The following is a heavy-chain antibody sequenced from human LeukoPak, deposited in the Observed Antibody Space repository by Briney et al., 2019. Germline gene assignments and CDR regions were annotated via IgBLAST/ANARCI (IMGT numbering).Heavy chain of an antibody. V-gene: IGHV1-18*01. CDR3: ASDGAVAGANYYYYGMDV. CDR1: GYTFTSYG. J-gene: IGHJ6*02. Sequence: ASVKVSCKASGYTFTSYGISWVRQAPGQGLEWMGWISAYNGNTNYAQKLQGRVTMTTDTSTSAAYMELRSLRSDDTAVYYCASDGAVAGANYYYYGMDVWGQGTTVTVS. D-gene: IGHD6-19*01. CDR2: ISAYNGNT.